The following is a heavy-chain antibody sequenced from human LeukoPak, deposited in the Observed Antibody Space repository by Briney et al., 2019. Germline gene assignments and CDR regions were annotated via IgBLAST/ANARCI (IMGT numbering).Heavy chain of an antibody. CDR3: ATTTGYSSSWPYFDY. J-gene: IGHJ4*02. CDR2: IYYSGST. V-gene: IGHV4-59*01. CDR1: GGSISSYY. Sequence: SETLSLTCTVSGGSISSYYWSWIRQPPGKGLGWIGYIYYSGSTNYNPSLKSRVTISVDTSKNQFSLKLSSVTAADTAVYYCATTTGYSSSWPYFDYWGQGTLVTGSS. D-gene: IGHD6-13*01.